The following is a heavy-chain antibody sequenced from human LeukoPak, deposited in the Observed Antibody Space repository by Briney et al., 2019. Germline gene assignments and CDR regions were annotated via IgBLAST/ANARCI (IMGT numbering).Heavy chain of an antibody. CDR3: ARDPEGSSSSISGWYFDL. V-gene: IGHV4-30-4*08. D-gene: IGHD6-6*01. J-gene: IGHJ2*01. Sequence: PSETLSLTCTVSGGSISSGDYYWSWLRQPPGKGLEWIGYIYYSGSTYYNPSLKSRVTISVDTSKNQFSLKLSSVTAADTAVYYCARDPEGSSSSISGWYFDLWGRGTLLTVSS. CDR1: GGSISSGDYY. CDR2: IYYSGST.